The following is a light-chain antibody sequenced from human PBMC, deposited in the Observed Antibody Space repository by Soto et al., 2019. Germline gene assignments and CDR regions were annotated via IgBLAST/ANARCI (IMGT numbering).Light chain of an antibody. Sequence: DIQMTQSPSSLSASVGDRVTITCRASQSISNYLNWYQQKPGKAPKLLIYAASSMQGGVPSRFSGSGSETDFTLTISSLQPDDSATYFCHQSFSPLWTFGQGTKVEV. CDR2: AAS. CDR1: QSISNY. CDR3: HQSFSPLWT. V-gene: IGKV1-39*01. J-gene: IGKJ1*01.